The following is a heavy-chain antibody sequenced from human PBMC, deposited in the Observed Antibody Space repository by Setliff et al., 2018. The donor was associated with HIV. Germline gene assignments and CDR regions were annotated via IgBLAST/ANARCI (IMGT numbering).Heavy chain of an antibody. J-gene: IGHJ5*02. CDR1: GGTFSSYA. D-gene: IGHD2-15*01. V-gene: IGHV1-69*05. CDR3: ATLPRHSCSGGSCSVGLDP. Sequence: SVKVSCKASGGTFSSYAISWVRQAPGQGLEWMGGIIPIFGTANYAQQFQGRVTITTDESTSTAYMELSSRRSEDTAVYYCATLPRHSCSGGSCSVGLDPCGQGTLFTVSS. CDR2: IIPIFGTA.